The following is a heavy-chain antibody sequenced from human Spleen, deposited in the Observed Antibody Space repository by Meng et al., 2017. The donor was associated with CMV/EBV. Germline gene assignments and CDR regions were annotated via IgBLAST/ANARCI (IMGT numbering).Heavy chain of an antibody. Sequence: GESLKISCAASGFTFSYYGMHWVRRAPGKGLEWVAFIQYDESNKYYADSVKGRFTISRDNSKNTLYLLMNSLRAEDTAVYYCAKGGHCSRTSCYRADYYYYYGMDVWGQGTTVTVSS. J-gene: IGHJ6*02. D-gene: IGHD2-2*02. CDR1: GFTFSYYG. CDR2: IQYDESNK. V-gene: IGHV3-30*02. CDR3: AKGGHCSRTSCYRADYYYYYGMDV.